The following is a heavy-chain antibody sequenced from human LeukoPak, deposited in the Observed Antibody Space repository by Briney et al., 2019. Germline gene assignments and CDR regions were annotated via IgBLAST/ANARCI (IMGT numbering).Heavy chain of an antibody. V-gene: IGHV5-51*01. CDR3: ARRSGSYFDY. CDR2: IHPGDSDT. J-gene: IGHJ4*02. CDR1: GYSFTNFW. Sequence: PGESLKISCKGSGYSFTNFWIGWVPQMPGKGLEWMGIIHPGDSDTRYSPSFQGQVTISADKSISTAYLQWNSLKASDTAMYYCARRSGSYFDYWGQGTLVTVSS. D-gene: IGHD1-26*01.